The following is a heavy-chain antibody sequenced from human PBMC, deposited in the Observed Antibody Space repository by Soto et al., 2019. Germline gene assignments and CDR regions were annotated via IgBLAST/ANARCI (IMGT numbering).Heavy chain of an antibody. CDR1: GGSIHTFY. J-gene: IGHJ4*02. D-gene: IGHD5-12*01. CDR2: IFSSGST. V-gene: IGHV4-4*07. CDR3: AREGSYSAYNFAHGVQLWSFDF. Sequence: SETLSHTCTVSGGSIHTFYWSWVRQPAGKWFEXIGRIFSSGSTSFNPSLESRVAMSVDTSKNHFSLNLSSVTAADMAVYYCAREGSYSAYNFAHGVQLWSFDFWGQGALVTVSS.